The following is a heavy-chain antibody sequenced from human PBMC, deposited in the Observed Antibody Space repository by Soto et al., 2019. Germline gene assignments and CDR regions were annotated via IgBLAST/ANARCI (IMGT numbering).Heavy chain of an antibody. Sequence: PSETLSLTCTVSDASISSYYWSWIRQSPGKGLEWIGYIYYSGSTNGNPSLKSRVTISIDTSKNQFSLKLNSVTAADTAVYYCARESRSWYGSIWDYWGQGTLVTVSS. V-gene: IGHV4-59*01. CDR1: DASISSYY. CDR2: IYYSGST. J-gene: IGHJ4*02. CDR3: ARESRSWYGSIWDY. D-gene: IGHD6-13*01.